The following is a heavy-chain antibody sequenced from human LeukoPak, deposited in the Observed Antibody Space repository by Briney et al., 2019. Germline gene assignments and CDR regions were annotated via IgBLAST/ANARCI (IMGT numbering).Heavy chain of an antibody. CDR3: AKVGRVYGDFDS. CDR2: IYRSGGT. Sequence: PGGSLRLSCTASGFPISSHYISWVRQAPGKGLDWVSVIYRSGGTYFADSVRGRFTISRDNAKNTVYLQMSSLRAEDTAVYYCAKVGRVYGDFDSWGQGALVTVSS. D-gene: IGHD4-17*01. CDR1: GFPISSHY. V-gene: IGHV3-53*01. J-gene: IGHJ5*01.